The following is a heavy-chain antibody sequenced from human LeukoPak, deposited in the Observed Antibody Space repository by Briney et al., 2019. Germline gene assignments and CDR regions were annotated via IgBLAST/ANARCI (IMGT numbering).Heavy chain of an antibody. V-gene: IGHV3-48*03. J-gene: IGHJ4*02. CDR1: GFTFSSYE. Sequence: GGSLRLSCAGSGFTFSSYEMNWVRQAPGKGLEWVSYISSSGRAIYYADSVKGRFTVSRDNAKNSLYLQMNSLRAEDTAVYYCARWPRWAHFDYWGQGTLVTVSS. CDR3: ARWPRWAHFDY. D-gene: IGHD4-23*01. CDR2: ISSSGRAI.